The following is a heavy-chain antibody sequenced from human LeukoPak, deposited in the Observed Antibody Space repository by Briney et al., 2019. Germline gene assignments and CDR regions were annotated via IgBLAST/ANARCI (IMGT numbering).Heavy chain of an antibody. CDR3: AKSAYGSGSYYSGDY. CDR1: GFTFSSYA. D-gene: IGHD3-10*01. CDR2: ISGSGGST. J-gene: IGHJ4*02. V-gene: IGHV3-23*01. Sequence: PGGSLRLSCAASGFTFSSYAMSWVRQAPGKGLEWVSAISGSGGSTYYANSVKGRFTISRDNSKNTLYLQMNSLRAEDTAVYYCAKSAYGSGSYYSGDYWGQGTLVTVSS.